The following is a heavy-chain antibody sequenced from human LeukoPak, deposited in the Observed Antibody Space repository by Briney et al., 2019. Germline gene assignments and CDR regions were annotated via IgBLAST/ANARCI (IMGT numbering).Heavy chain of an antibody. CDR1: GFTFSSYA. J-gene: IGHJ6*02. CDR2: ITGRGGST. D-gene: IGHD5-12*01. V-gene: IGHV3-23*01. Sequence: GGSLRLSCAASGFTFSSYAMRWLRQAPGEGLEGVSPITGRGGSTYYADAVRGRFTISRDNSKNTLYLQMNSLRAEDTAVYYCAKDGGYDLPSSYYYGMDVWGQGTTVTVSS. CDR3: AKDGGYDLPSSYYYGMDV.